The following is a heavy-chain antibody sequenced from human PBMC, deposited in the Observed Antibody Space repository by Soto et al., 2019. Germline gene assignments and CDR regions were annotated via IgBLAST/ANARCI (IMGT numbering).Heavy chain of an antibody. CDR3: ARELKFGQADY. D-gene: IGHD3-10*01. V-gene: IGHV4-61*01. J-gene: IGHJ4*02. CDR1: GGSVNSDNYY. Sequence: SETLSLTCTVSGGSVNSDNYYWSWIRQPPGKGLEWIACIYNGQYRKYNPSLKSRVTISVDTSKNQFSLKLRSVTAADTAVYYCARELKFGQADYWGQGSQVTVSS. CDR2: IYNGQYR.